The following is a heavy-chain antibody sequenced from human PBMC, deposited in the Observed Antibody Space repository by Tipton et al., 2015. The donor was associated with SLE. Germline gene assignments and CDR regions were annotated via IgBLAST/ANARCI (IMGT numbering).Heavy chain of an antibody. D-gene: IGHD5-18*01. V-gene: IGHV4-39*07. CDR3: ARTAGRSVKLWYFDL. J-gene: IGHJ2*01. Sequence: TLSLTCTVSGGSISRSNFYWAWIRQPPGKGLEWIGHIYYGGTIYYNPSLKSRVTMSIDTSKNQFSLKLSSVTDVDTAVYYCARTAGRSVKLWYFDLWGRGTLVTVSS. CDR1: GGSISRSNFY. CDR2: IYYGGTI.